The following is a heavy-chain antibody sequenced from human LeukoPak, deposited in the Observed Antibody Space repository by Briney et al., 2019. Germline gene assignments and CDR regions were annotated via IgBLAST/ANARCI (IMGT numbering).Heavy chain of an antibody. Sequence: ASVKVSCKASGYTFTSYGISWVRQAPGQGLEWMGWISAYNGNTNYAQKLQGRVTMTTDTSTSTAYMELRSLRSDDTAVYYCARDGRQTESLFGLRYFDWLLFYFDYWGQGTLVTVSS. CDR1: GYTFTSYG. V-gene: IGHV1-18*01. CDR2: ISAYNGNT. D-gene: IGHD3-9*01. CDR3: ARDGRQTESLFGLRYFDWLLFYFDY. J-gene: IGHJ4*02.